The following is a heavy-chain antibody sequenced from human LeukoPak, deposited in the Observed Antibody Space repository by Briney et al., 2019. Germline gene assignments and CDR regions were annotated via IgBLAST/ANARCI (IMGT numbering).Heavy chain of an antibody. J-gene: IGHJ4*02. D-gene: IGHD1-26*01. CDR2: IYNSESI. CDR3: ARGSGSTTPFPFDY. Sequence: SETLSLTCTVSRGSTSNYYWSWIRQPPGKGLEWIGYIYNSESINYNPSLKSRVTISIETSKNQFSLKLSSVTAADTAVYYCARGSGSTTPFPFDYWGQGTLVTVSS. CDR1: RGSTSNYY. V-gene: IGHV4-59*01.